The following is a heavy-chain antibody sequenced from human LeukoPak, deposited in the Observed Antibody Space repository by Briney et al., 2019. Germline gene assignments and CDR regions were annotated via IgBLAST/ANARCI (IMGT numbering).Heavy chain of an antibody. D-gene: IGHD3-10*01. Sequence: SETLSLTCAVYGGSFSGYYWSWIRQPPGKGLEWIGEINHSGSTNYNPPLKSRVTISVDTSKNQFSLKLSSVTAADTAVYYCARRYYGSGSYSLNYWGQGTLVTVSS. CDR1: GGSFSGYY. CDR3: ARRYYGSGSYSLNY. CDR2: INHSGST. J-gene: IGHJ4*02. V-gene: IGHV4-34*01.